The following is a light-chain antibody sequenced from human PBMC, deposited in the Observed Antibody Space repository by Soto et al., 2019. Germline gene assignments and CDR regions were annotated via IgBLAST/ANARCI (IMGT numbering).Light chain of an antibody. J-gene: IGKJ1*01. CDR2: KAS. CDR1: QSGVYRGGISY. CDR3: MQGKHWPPT. V-gene: IGKV2-30*01. Sequence: DVVMTQSPLSLPVTLGQSASISCRSIQSGVYRGGISYLSWFQQSTGQSPRRLIYKASKRDSGVTDRFRGNGLGADFTLTNSRVRAEDVGVYYYMQGKHWPPTFDRGPKMESK.